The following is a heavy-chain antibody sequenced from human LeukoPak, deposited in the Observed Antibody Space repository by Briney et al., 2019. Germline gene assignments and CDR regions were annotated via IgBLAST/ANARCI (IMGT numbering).Heavy chain of an antibody. J-gene: IGHJ4*02. Sequence: PSETLSLTCTVSGGSISSYYWSWIRQPPGKGLEWIGYIYYSGSTNYNPSLESRVTISVDTSKNQFSLKLSSVTAADTAVYYCAREENAVFDYWGQGTLVTVSS. CDR1: GGSISSYY. CDR3: AREENAVFDY. D-gene: IGHD2-2*01. CDR2: IYYSGST. V-gene: IGHV4-59*01.